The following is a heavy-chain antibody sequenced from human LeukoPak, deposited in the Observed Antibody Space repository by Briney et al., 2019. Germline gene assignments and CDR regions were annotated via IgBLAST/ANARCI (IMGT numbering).Heavy chain of an antibody. CDR3: ARGPDYYGSGIRYFDY. Sequence: SETLSLTCAVYGGSFSGYYWSWIRQPPGKGLEWIGEINHSGSTNYNPSLKSRVTISVDTSKNRFSLKLSSVTAADTAVYYCARGPDYYGSGIRYFDYWGQGTLVTVSS. CDR2: INHSGST. CDR1: GGSFSGYY. J-gene: IGHJ4*02. V-gene: IGHV4-34*01. D-gene: IGHD3-10*01.